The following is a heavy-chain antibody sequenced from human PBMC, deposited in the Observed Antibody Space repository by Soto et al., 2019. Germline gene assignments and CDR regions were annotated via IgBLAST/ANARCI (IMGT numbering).Heavy chain of an antibody. CDR1: GGSFSDSA. Sequence: QVQLAQSGADVRSPGSSVKVSCRASGGSFSDSAFSWLRQAPGQGLEWVGGIIPMFAATKYAQAFQGRVTITADAATRTGYLALSSLTSDDSAVYFFAQGGIVAVPAALSSYDDYTHYSFDSWGQGPMVSVS. CDR3: AQGGIVAVPAALSSYDDYTHYSFDS. D-gene: IGHD4-4*01. J-gene: IGHJ4*02. CDR2: IIPMFAAT. V-gene: IGHV1-69*01.